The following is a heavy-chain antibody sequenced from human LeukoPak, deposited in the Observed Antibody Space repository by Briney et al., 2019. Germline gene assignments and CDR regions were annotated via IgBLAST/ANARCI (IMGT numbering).Heavy chain of an antibody. CDR3: VRLGRAAGFYFFDY. D-gene: IGHD6-13*01. J-gene: IGHJ4*02. CDR2: INHTGST. Sequence: SETLSLTCAVYGGSFSGYYWSWIRQPPGKGLEWIGEINHTGSTNYNPSLKSRVTISIDTSKRHFSLKLTSVTAADTAVYYCVRLGRAAGFYFFDYWGQGSLVTVSS. V-gene: IGHV4-34*01. CDR1: GGSFSGYY.